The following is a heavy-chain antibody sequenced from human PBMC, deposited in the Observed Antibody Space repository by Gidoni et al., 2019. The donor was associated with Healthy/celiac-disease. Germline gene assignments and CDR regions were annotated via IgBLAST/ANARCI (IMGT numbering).Heavy chain of an antibody. D-gene: IGHD3-3*01. CDR2: IWYDGSNK. CDR1: GFTFSSYG. CDR3: ARVGTIFGVVIGLDY. Sequence: QVQLVESGGGVVQPGRSLRLSCAASGFTFSSYGMHWVRQAPGKGLEWVAVIWYDGSNKYYADSVKGRFTISRDNSKNTLYLQMNSLRAEDTAVYYCARVGTIFGVVIGLDYWGQGTLVTVSS. V-gene: IGHV3-33*01. J-gene: IGHJ4*02.